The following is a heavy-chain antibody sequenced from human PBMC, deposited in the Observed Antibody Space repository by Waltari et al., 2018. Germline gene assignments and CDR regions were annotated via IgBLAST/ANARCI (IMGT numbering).Heavy chain of an antibody. V-gene: IGHV1-69*05. D-gene: IGHD2-21*01. CDR2: IIPIFGTA. CDR1: GGTFSSYA. CDR3: ARGSGYCGGDCYSAAFDI. Sequence: QVQLVQSGAEVKKPGSSVKVSCKASGGTFSSYAISWVRQAPGQGLEWMGGIIPIFGTANYAQKVQGRVTITTDESTSTAYMELSSLRSEDTAVYYCARGSGYCGGDCYSAAFDIWGQGTMVTVSS. J-gene: IGHJ3*02.